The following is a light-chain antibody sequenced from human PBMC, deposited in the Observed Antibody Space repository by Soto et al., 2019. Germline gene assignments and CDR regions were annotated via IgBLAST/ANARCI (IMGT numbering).Light chain of an antibody. CDR3: QQLNSYPPRAT. V-gene: IGKV1-9*01. J-gene: IGKJ3*01. CDR1: QGISSY. Sequence: DIQLTQSPSFLSASVGDRVTITCRASQGISSYLAWYQQKPGKAPKLLIYAASTLQSGVPSRFSGSGSGTEFTLTISSLQPEDFATDYCQQLNSYPPRATFGPGTKVDIK. CDR2: AAS.